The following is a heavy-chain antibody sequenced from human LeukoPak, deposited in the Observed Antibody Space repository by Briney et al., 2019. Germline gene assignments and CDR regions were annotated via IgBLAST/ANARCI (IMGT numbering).Heavy chain of an antibody. CDR1: GFTFNNYD. D-gene: IGHD3-9*01. J-gene: IGHJ4*02. CDR3: ARTPHYDILTGEPPIDY. V-gene: IGHV3-33*01. CDR2: IWYDGSNK. Sequence: PGGSLRLSCAASGFTFNNYDMHWVRQAPGKGLEWVAAIWYDGSNKYYADSVKGRFTISRDNSKNTLYLQMNSLRAEDTAVYYCARTPHYDILTGEPPIDYWGQGTLITVSS.